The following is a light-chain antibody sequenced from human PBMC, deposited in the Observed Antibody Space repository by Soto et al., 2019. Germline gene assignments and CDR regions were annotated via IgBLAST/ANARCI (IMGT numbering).Light chain of an antibody. J-gene: IGKJ1*01. V-gene: IGKV4-1*01. CDR1: QSVLYFSNNKNY. CDR3: QQRSSSWT. Sequence: DIVMTQSPDSLAVSLGERATINCKSSQSVLYFSNNKNYLAWYQQKPGQPPKLLIYWASTRESGVPDRFSGSGSGTDFTLTISSLAPEDFAVYYCQQRSSSWTFGQGTRVEIK. CDR2: WAS.